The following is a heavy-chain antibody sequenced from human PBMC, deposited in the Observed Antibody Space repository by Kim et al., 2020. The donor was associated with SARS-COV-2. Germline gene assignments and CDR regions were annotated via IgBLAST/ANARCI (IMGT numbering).Heavy chain of an antibody. D-gene: IGHD5-12*01. Sequence: NYSPSFQGQVTISAAKSISTAYLQWSSLKASDTAMYYCARQNRGYEWHFDYWGQGTLVTVSS. V-gene: IGHV5-10-1*01. J-gene: IGHJ4*02. CDR3: ARQNRGYEWHFDY.